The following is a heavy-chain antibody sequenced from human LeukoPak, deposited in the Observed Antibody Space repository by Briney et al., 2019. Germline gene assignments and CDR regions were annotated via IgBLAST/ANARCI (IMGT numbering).Heavy chain of an antibody. CDR3: ARVPAMVLWLPDAFDI. CDR1: GGTFSSYA. CDR2: ISAYNGNT. D-gene: IGHD5-18*01. V-gene: IGHV1-18*01. Sequence: GSSVKVSCKASGGTFSSYAISWVRQAPGQGLEWMGWISAYNGNTNYAQKLQGRVTMTTDTSTSTAYMELRSLRSDDTAVYYCARVPAMVLWLPDAFDIWGQGTMVTVSS. J-gene: IGHJ3*02.